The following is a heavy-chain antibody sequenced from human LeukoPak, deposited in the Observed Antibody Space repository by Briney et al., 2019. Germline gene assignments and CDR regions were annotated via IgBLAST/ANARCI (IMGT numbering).Heavy chain of an antibody. J-gene: IGHJ3*02. Sequence: GASVKVSCKASGYTFTSYAMNWVRQAPGKGLEWISYITTGGSTILYADSVRGRFTISRDNAKNSVYLQMNSLRAEDTAIFYCARDLYCSSSTCYTGAFDIWGQGTMVTVSS. D-gene: IGHD2-2*02. V-gene: IGHV3-48*01. CDR3: ARDLYCSSSTCYTGAFDI. CDR2: ITTGGSTI. CDR1: GYTFTSYA.